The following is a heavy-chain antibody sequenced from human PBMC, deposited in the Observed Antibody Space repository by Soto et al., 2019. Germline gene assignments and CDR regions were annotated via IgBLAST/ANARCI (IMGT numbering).Heavy chain of an antibody. V-gene: IGHV3-74*01. CDR2: INSDGSST. CDR1: GFPFSSYW. Sequence: GGSLSLSCAASGFPFSSYWMHWVRQPPGKGLVWVSRINSDGSSTSYADSVKGRFTISRDNAKNSLYLQMNSLRDEDTAVYYCARDQIVLMVYAPYYYGMDVWGQGTTVTVSS. J-gene: IGHJ6*02. CDR3: ARDQIVLMVYAPYYYGMDV. D-gene: IGHD2-8*01.